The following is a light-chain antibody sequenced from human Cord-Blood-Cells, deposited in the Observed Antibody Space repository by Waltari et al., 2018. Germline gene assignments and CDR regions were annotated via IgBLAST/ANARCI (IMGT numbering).Light chain of an antibody. V-gene: IGKV1-39*01. CDR1: QSISSY. J-gene: IGKJ2*01. CDR2: AAS. Sequence: DIQMTQSPFSLSAYVGDRVTLTCRASQSISSYLIWYQQKPGKAPKLMIYAASSLQRWVPSRFSGSGSGTDFTLTISSLQPEDFATYYWQQSYSTPYTFGQGTKLEIK. CDR3: QQSYSTPYT.